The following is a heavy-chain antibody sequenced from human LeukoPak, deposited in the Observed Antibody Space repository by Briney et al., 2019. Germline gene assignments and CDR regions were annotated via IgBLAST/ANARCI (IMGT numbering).Heavy chain of an antibody. CDR2: IYTSGST. V-gene: IGHV4-4*07. CDR1: GGSISSYY. CDR3: ARGRYFDWLPTPGYGMDV. D-gene: IGHD3-9*01. J-gene: IGHJ6*02. Sequence: SETLSLTCTVSGGSISSYYWSWIRQPAGKGLEWIGRIYTSGSTNYNPSLKSRVTMSVDTSKNQFSLKLSSVTAADTAVYYCARGRYFDWLPTPGYGMDVWGQGTTVTVSS.